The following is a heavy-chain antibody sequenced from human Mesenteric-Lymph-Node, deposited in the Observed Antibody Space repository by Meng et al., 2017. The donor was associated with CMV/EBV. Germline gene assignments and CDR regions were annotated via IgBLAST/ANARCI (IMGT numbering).Heavy chain of an antibody. CDR3: AKGIVELPDDY. CDR2: IRYDGSNK. J-gene: IGHJ4*02. CDR1: GFTFSSYE. V-gene: IGHV3-30*02. D-gene: IGHD1-7*01. Sequence: GGSLRLSCAASGFTFSSYEMNWVRQAPGKGLEWVAFIRYDGSNKYYADSVKGRFTISRDNSKNTLYLQMNSLRAEDTAVYYCAKGIVELPDDYWGQGTLVTVSS.